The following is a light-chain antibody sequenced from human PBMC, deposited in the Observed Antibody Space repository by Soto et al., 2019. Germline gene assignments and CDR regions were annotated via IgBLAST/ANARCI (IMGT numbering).Light chain of an antibody. CDR3: QQANSFPST. CDR1: QGISTC. V-gene: IGKV1D-12*01. CDR2: SAS. Sequence: DIQMTQSPSSVSASVGDRVTITCRASQGISTCLTWYQQKPGKAPKVLIYSASSLQSGVPSRFSGSGSGTDFTLTISNLQPEDFATYYCQQANSFPSTFGQGTRLEIK. J-gene: IGKJ5*01.